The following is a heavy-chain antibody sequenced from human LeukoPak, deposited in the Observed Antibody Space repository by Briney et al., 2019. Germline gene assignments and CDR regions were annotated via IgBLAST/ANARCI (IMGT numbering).Heavy chain of an antibody. CDR2: IYNSGST. V-gene: IGHV4-59*01. J-gene: IGHJ4*02. Sequence: SETLSLTCTVSGGSISSYYCTWIRQPPGKGLEWIGYIYNSGSTNYNPSLKSRVTISVDTSKNQFSLKLGSVTAADTAVYYCARSYGDYSADYWGQGTLVTVSS. CDR1: GGSISSYY. D-gene: IGHD4-17*01. CDR3: ARSYGDYSADY.